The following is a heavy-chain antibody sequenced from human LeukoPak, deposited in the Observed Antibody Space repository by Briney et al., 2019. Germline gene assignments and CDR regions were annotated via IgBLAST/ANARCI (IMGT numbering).Heavy chain of an antibody. Sequence: GGSLRLSCAVAGFTFGRSTMAWVRQAPGKGPEWVATMHEDGSDIHYVDSVKGRFTISRDSAKNSLYLQMNSLRAEDTAVYYCATDGALRGHFAYWGQGTLVTVSS. V-gene: IGHV3-7*01. CDR3: ATDGALRGHFAY. D-gene: IGHD3-16*01. CDR1: GFTFGRST. CDR2: MHEDGSDI. J-gene: IGHJ4*02.